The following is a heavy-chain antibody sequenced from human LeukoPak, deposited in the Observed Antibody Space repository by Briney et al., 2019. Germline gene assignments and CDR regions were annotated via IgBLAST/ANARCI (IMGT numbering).Heavy chain of an antibody. D-gene: IGHD2-8*01. Sequence: ASVKVSCKASGDTFTNYGFSWVRQAPGEGLEWMGWISAYNGDTKYPQKFQGRVTMTTDTSATTDYMELGSLRFDDAAVYYCAREACSDGVCYFEYWGQGTLVTVSS. V-gene: IGHV1-18*01. J-gene: IGHJ4*02. CDR3: AREACSDGVCYFEY. CDR2: ISAYNGDT. CDR1: GDTFTNYG.